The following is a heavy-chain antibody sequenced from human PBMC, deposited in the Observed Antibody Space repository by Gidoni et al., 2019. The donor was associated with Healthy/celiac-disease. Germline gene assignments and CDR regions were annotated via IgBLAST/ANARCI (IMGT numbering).Heavy chain of an antibody. V-gene: IGHV3-23*01. Sequence: EVQLLESGGGLVQPGGSLSRSCAASGLSFSSYAMSWVRQAPGKGLEWVSAISGSGGSTYYADSVKGRFTISRDNSKNTLYLQMNSLRAEDTAVYYCAKGASSSSPKDAFDIWGQGTMVTVSS. J-gene: IGHJ3*02. D-gene: IGHD6-13*01. CDR1: GLSFSSYA. CDR3: AKGASSSSPKDAFDI. CDR2: ISGSGGST.